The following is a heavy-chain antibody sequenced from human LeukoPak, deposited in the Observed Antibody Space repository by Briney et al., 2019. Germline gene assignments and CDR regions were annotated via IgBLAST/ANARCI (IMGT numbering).Heavy chain of an antibody. Sequence: KTSDTLSLTCAVYGGSFSGYYWSWIRQPPGKGLEWIGEINHSGSTNYNPSLKSRVTISVDTSKNQFSLKLSSVTAADTAVYYCARGRSGIRYFDWLLRYFDYWGQGTLVTVSS. CDR1: GGSFSGYY. CDR3: ARGRSGIRYFDWLLRYFDY. CDR2: INHSGST. D-gene: IGHD3-9*01. V-gene: IGHV4-34*01. J-gene: IGHJ4*02.